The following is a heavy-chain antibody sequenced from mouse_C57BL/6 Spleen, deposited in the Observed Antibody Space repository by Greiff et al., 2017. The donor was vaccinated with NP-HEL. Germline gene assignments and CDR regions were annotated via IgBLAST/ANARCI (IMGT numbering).Heavy chain of an antibody. J-gene: IGHJ2*01. CDR1: GYAFTNYL. CDR2: INPGSGGT. D-gene: IGHD1-1*02. Sequence: QVQLKESGAELVRPGTSVKVSCKASGYAFTNYLIEWVKQRPGQGLEWIGVINPGSGGTNYNEKFKGKATLTADKSSSTAYMQLSSLTSEDSAVYFCARNGWDYFDYWGQGTTLTVSS. V-gene: IGHV1-54*01. CDR3: ARNGWDYFDY.